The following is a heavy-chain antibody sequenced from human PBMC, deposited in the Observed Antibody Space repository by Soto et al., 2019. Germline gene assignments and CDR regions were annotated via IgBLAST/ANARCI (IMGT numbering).Heavy chain of an antibody. Sequence: PGGSLRLSCAASGFTFSSYAMSWVRQAPGKGLEWVSAISGSGGSTYYADSVKGRFTISRDNSKNTLYLQMNSLRAEDTAVYYCAKVKRDDILTGYPVGSYYYYGMDVWGQGTTVTVSS. V-gene: IGHV3-23*01. CDR1: GFTFSSYA. J-gene: IGHJ6*02. D-gene: IGHD3-9*01. CDR2: ISGSGGST. CDR3: AKVKRDDILTGYPVGSYYYYGMDV.